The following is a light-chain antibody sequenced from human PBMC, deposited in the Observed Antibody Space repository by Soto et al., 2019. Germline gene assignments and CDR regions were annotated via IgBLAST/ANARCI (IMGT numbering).Light chain of an antibody. CDR2: GNS. CDR1: SSNIGAGYD. CDR3: PSYDRRLGGWGV. Sequence: SVLTQPPSVSGAPGQRVTISCTGSSSNIGAGYDVHWYQQLPGTAPKLLIYGNSNRPSGVPDRFSGSKSGTSASLAITGLQAEDEADYYRPSYDRRLGGWGVFGGGTKLTVL. V-gene: IGLV1-40*01. J-gene: IGLJ2*01.